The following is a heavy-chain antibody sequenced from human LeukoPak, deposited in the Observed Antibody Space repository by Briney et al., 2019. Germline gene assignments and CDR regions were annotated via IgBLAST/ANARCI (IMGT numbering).Heavy chain of an antibody. CDR1: GFTFSSYS. Sequence: GDSLRLSCAASGFTFSSYSMNWVRQAPGKGLEWVANIKQDGSEKYYVDSVKGRFTISRDNAKNSLYLQMNSLRAEDTAVFYCARDRSTVNVVIDYWGQGTLVTVSS. D-gene: IGHD4-17*01. CDR3: ARDRSTVNVVIDY. CDR2: IKQDGSEK. J-gene: IGHJ4*02. V-gene: IGHV3-7*03.